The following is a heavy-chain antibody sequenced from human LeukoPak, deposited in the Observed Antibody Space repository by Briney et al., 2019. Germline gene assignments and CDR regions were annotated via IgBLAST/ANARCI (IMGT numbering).Heavy chain of an antibody. J-gene: IGHJ5*02. D-gene: IGHD5-18*01. CDR1: GGSISSYY. CDR3: ARDSARYSYGFFGWFDP. CDR2: IYYSRST. Sequence: SETLSLTCTVSGGSISSYYWSWIRQPPGKGLEWIGYIYYSRSTNYNPSLKSRVTISVDTSKNQFSLKLSSVTAADTAVYYCARDSARYSYGFFGWFDPWGQGTLVTVSS. V-gene: IGHV4-59*01.